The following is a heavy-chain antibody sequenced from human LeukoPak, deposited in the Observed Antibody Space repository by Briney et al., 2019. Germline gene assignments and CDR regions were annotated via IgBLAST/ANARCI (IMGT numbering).Heavy chain of an antibody. V-gene: IGHV1-2*02. CDR3: ARGRRYCTSTTCPYYYYVDV. CDR1: GYSFTGYY. Sequence: GSSVTVSCKASGYSFTGYYMHWVRQAPGPGLEWMGWINPNSGGTNYAQKFQGRVTMTRDTSISQAYMELRRLRSDDTAVYYCARGRRYCTSTTCPYYYYVDVWGKGTTVTVSS. D-gene: IGHD2-2*01. CDR2: INPNSGGT. J-gene: IGHJ6*03.